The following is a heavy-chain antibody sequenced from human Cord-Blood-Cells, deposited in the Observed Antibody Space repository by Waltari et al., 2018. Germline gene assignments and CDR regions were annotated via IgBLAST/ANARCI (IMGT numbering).Heavy chain of an antibody. CDR2: IYYSGST. D-gene: IGHD3-3*01. CDR3: AGLFPEELFLVSFQGYFDL. V-gene: IGHV4-61*01. Sequence: QVQLQESGPGLVKPSETLSLTCTVSGGSVSSGSYYWSWIRQPPGKGLEWIWYIYYSGSTNYNPSLNSRVTISVDTSKNQFSLKLSSVTAAYTAVYYCAGLFPEELFLVSFQGYFDLWGRGTLVTVSS. CDR1: GGSVSSGSYY. J-gene: IGHJ2*01.